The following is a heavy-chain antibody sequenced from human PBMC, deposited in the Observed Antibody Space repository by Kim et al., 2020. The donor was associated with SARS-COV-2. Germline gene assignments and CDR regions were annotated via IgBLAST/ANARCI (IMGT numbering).Heavy chain of an antibody. J-gene: IGHJ4*02. Sequence: SGSTVYADSVKGRFTVSRDDSKNTLFLQMRRLRDDEAAVYYCTGHGSSSHWGQGTLVTVSS. V-gene: IGHV3-53*01. D-gene: IGHD6-6*01. CDR3: TGHGSSSH. CDR2: SGST.